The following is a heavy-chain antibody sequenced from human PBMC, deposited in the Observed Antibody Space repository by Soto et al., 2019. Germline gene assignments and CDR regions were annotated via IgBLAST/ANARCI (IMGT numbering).Heavy chain of an antibody. Sequence: GGSMRLSYAASGFTSAYHAMNWVRQAPGKGLEWVSTISSNGEYPHYADSVKGRFIISSDNTSNTVELQMNSLRVEDTSVDYGVSWVSAHFDSWGQGTLVTVSS. V-gene: IGHV3-23*01. D-gene: IGHD6-13*01. CDR2: ISSNGEYP. CDR3: VSWVSAHFDS. CDR1: GFTSAYHA. J-gene: IGHJ4*02.